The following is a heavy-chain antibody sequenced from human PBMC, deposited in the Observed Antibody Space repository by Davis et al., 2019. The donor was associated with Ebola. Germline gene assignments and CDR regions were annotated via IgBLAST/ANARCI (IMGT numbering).Heavy chain of an antibody. J-gene: IGHJ6*02. CDR2: IIPIFGTA. V-gene: IGHV1-69*13. D-gene: IGHD3-9*01. CDR3: ARWRYYDILTGYYYYYGMDV. Sequence: AASVKVSCKASGGTFSSYAISWVRQAPGQGLEWMGGIIPIFGTANYAQKFQGRVTITADESTSTAYMELSSLRSEDTAVYYCARWRYYDILTGYYYYYGMDVWGQGTTVTVSS. CDR1: GGTFSSYA.